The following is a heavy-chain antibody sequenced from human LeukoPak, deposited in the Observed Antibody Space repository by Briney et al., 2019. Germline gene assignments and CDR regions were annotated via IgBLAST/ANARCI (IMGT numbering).Heavy chain of an antibody. CDR2: VDYNGGT. V-gene: IGHV4-39*07. Sequence: PSETLSLTCSVSGGSMSSSAYYWGWIRQPPGKGLEWIGSVDYNGGTYQNPSVSSRVTIKADTSRSQFSLKLSSVTAADTAVYYCARIRKVRGVIITHGAFDIWGQGTMVTVSS. D-gene: IGHD3-10*01. CDR3: ARIRKVRGVIITHGAFDI. J-gene: IGHJ3*02. CDR1: GGSMSSSAYY.